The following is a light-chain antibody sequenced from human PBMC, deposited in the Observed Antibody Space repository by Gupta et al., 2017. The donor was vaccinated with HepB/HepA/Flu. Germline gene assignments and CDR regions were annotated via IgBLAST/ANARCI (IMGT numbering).Light chain of an antibody. J-gene: IGLJ2*01. V-gene: IGLV2-14*01. CDR3: SSYTSSSTSVV. CDR2: DVS. Sequence: STLTQTAPVSGCPGQSITTSCTGTSIDVGGYNYVYWYQQHPGKAHKLMIYDVSNRPSVVSNRFSGSKSGNTASLTISGLQAEDEADYYCSSYTSSSTSVVFGGGTKLTVL. CDR1: SIDVGGYNY.